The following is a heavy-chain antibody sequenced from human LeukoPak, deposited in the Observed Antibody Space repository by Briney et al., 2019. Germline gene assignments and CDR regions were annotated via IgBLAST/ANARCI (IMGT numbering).Heavy chain of an antibody. V-gene: IGHV1-69*01. Sequence: GSSVKVSCKASGGTFSSYAISWVRQAPGQGLEWMGGIIPIFGTANYAQKFQGRVTITADESTSTAYMELSSLRSEDTAVYYCAQKSAEYYYDSSGYQFDPWGQGTLVTVSS. CDR1: GGTFSSYA. J-gene: IGHJ5*02. CDR3: AQKSAEYYYDSSGYQFDP. CDR2: IIPIFGTA. D-gene: IGHD3-22*01.